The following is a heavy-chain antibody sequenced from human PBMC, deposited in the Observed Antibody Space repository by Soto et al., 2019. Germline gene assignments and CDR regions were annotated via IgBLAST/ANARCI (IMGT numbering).Heavy chain of an antibody. V-gene: IGHV5-51*01. Sequence: PGESLKISCKASGYSFTNYWIGWVRQMPGKGLEWMAIIYGDDSDIRYSPSFQGQVTVSLDKSITTAYVQWSSLKASDTAMYYCARHVDYYYGMDVWGQGTTATVSS. J-gene: IGHJ6*02. CDR2: IYGDDSDI. CDR1: GYSFTNYW. CDR3: ARHVDYYYGMDV.